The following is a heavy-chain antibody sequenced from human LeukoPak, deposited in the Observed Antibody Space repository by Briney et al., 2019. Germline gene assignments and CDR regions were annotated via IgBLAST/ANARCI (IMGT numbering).Heavy chain of an antibody. J-gene: IGHJ4*02. CDR2: ISSSGSTI. CDR3: ARRLGSGSYDYFDY. Sequence: GGSLRLSCAASGFAFSSYEMNWVRQAPGKGLEWVSYISSSGSTIYYADSVKGRFTISRDNAKNSLYLQMNSLRAEDTAVYYCARRLGSGSYDYFDYWGQGTLVTVSS. D-gene: IGHD1-26*01. V-gene: IGHV3-48*03. CDR1: GFAFSSYE.